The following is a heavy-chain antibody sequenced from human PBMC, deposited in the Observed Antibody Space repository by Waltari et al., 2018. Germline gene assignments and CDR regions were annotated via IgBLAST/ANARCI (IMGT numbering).Heavy chain of an antibody. CDR2: IKQDGSEK. CDR1: GFTFSSYW. CDR3: ARSGGSPRAEYFQH. Sequence: EVQLVESGGGLVQPGGSLRLSCAASGFTFSSYWMSWVRQAPGKGLEWVANIKQDGSEKYYVDSVKGRFTISRDNAKNSLYLQMNSLRAEDTAVYYCARSGGSPRAEYFQHWGQGTLVTVSS. D-gene: IGHD2-15*01. V-gene: IGHV3-7*01. J-gene: IGHJ1*01.